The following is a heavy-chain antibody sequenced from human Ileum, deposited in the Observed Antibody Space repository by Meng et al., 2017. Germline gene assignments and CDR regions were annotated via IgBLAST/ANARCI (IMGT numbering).Heavy chain of an antibody. CDR3: SKHFYYGSGTLGGADY. V-gene: IGHV3-23*01. CDR1: GFTFRSYA. D-gene: IGHD3-10*01. J-gene: IGHJ4*02. CDR2: ITLSGDNA. Sequence: EVQLLESGGGLVQAGGSLRLSCAASGFTFRSYAMTWVLQTPGKGLEWVSSITLSGDNAYYADSVKGRFTISRDNSKNIVYLQMNSLSAEDTAIYYCSKHFYYGSGTLGGADYWGQGTLVTVSS.